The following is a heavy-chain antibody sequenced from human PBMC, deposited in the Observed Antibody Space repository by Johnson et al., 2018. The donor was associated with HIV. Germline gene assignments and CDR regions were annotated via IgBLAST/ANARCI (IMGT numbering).Heavy chain of an antibody. D-gene: IGHD1-7*01. V-gene: IGHV3-30*04. CDR3: AREWNNWNYGVPDAFDI. Sequence: QVQLVESGGGLVKPGRSLRLSCAASGFTFSSYAMHWVRQAPGKGLEWVAVIWYDGSNKYYADSVKGRLTISRDNSKNTVYLQMNSLRAEETAVYYCAREWNNWNYGVPDAFDIWGQGTMVTVSS. CDR1: GFTFSSYA. J-gene: IGHJ3*02. CDR2: IWYDGSNK.